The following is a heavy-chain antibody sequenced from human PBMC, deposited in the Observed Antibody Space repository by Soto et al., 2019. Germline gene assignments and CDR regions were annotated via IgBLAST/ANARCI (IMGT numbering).Heavy chain of an antibody. V-gene: IGHV1-24*01. J-gene: IGHJ6*03. D-gene: IGHD3-10*01. CDR2: FDPEDGET. CDR3: ATNIKFGTGDYYYYYMDV. Sequence: ASVKVSCKVSGYTLTELSMHWVRQAPGKGLEWMGGFDPEDGETIYAQKFQGRVTMTEDTSTDTAYMELSSLRSEDTAVYYCATNIKFGTGDYYYYYMDVWGKGTTVTVSS. CDR1: GYTLTELS.